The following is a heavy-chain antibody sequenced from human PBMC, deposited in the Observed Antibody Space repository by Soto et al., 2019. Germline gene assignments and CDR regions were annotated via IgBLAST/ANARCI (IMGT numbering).Heavy chain of an antibody. CDR1: GFTFSDYY. Sequence: GSLRLSCAASGFTFSDYYMSWIRQAPGKGLEWVSSITSSGSTTYYTDSVKGRFTISRDNAKNSLYLQMNSLRAEDTAVYYCARERYSYGPYYFDYWGQGTLVTVSS. D-gene: IGHD5-18*01. CDR2: ITSSGSTT. CDR3: ARERYSYGPYYFDY. J-gene: IGHJ4*02. V-gene: IGHV3-11*01.